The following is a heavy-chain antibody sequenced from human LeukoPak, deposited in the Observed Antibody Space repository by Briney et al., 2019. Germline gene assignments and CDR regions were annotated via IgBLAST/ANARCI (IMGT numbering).Heavy chain of an antibody. CDR2: IRSKANSYAT. D-gene: IGHD6-6*01. J-gene: IGHJ4*02. V-gene: IGHV3-73*01. CDR1: GFTFSGSA. CDR3: TRLGTSSSSDYPNDY. Sequence: PGGSLRLSCAASGFTFSGSAMHWVRQASGKGLEWLGRIRSKANSYATTYAASVKGRFTISRDDSKNTAYLQMNSLKTEDTAVYYCTRLGTSSSSDYPNDYWGQGTLVTVSS.